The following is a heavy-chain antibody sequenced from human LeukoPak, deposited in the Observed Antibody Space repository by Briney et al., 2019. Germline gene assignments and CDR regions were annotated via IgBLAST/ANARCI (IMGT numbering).Heavy chain of an antibody. CDR1: GFTFNTYT. CDR3: ARDRAGIAVAGIDY. CDR2: ISGSSGII. J-gene: IGHJ4*02. V-gene: IGHV3-21*05. Sequence: GGSLRLSCAASGFTFNTYTMNWVRQAPGKGLEWVSYISGSSGIIDYADSVKGRFTISRDNAKNSLYLQMNSLRAEDTAVYYCARDRAGIAVAGIDYWGQGTLVTVSS. D-gene: IGHD6-19*01.